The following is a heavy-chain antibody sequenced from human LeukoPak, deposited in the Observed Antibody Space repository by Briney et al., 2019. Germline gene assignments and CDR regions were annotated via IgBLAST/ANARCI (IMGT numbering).Heavy chain of an antibody. J-gene: IGHJ4*02. CDR2: IWYDGSNK. CDR1: GFTFSNYG. CDR3: AGSYYNVFDY. V-gene: IGHV3-33*01. D-gene: IGHD3-10*01. Sequence: PGVSLRLSCAASGFTFSNYGMHWVRQAPGKGLEWVALIWYDGSNKYYADSVKGRFTISRDNSKNTLYLQMNSLRAEDTAVYYCAGSYYNVFDYWGQGTLVTVSS.